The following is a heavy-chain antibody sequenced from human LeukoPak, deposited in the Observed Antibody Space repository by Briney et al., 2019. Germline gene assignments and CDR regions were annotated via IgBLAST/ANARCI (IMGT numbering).Heavy chain of an antibody. CDR1: GFTVSSDY. D-gene: IGHD4-17*01. CDR3: ARDSGFSDYAY. Sequence: GGSLRLSCAVSGFTVSSDYMSWVRQAPGRGLEWVSIIYSDGSTYYANAVKGRFSIYRDSSKNTLYLQMNSLRGDYTAIYYCARDSGFSDYAYWGQGTQVTVSS. V-gene: IGHV3-66*01. J-gene: IGHJ4*02. CDR2: IYSDGST.